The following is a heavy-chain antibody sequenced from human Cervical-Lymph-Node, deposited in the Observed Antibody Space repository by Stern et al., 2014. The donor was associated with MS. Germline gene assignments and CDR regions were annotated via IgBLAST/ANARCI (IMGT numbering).Heavy chain of an antibody. V-gene: IGHV4-4*02. CDR3: ARDLPGVTTQDV. D-gene: IGHD1-1*01. CDR1: GVSIGSNHW. J-gene: IGHJ6*02. CDR2: IDRSGST. Sequence: QVQLQESGPGLVKPSGTLSLTCAVSGVSIGSNHWWHWVRQPPGKGLEWIGEIDRSGSTNYNPSLKSRVTISLDKSRNQVSLKLYSVTAADTAVYYCARDLPGVTTQDVWGQGTTVTVSS.